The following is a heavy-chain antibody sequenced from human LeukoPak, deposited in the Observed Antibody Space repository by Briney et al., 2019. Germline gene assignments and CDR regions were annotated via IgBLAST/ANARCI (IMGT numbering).Heavy chain of an antibody. CDR3: AKDHHRLGY. J-gene: IGHJ4*02. V-gene: IGHV3-23*01. Sequence: GGSLRLSCAASGFTFYTYAMSWVRQAPGKGLEWVSVISGSGGNTYYADSVKGRFTISRDNSKNTLYLQMNSLRAEDTAVYYCAKDHHRLGYWGQGTLVTVPS. CDR2: ISGSGGNT. CDR1: GFTFYTYA.